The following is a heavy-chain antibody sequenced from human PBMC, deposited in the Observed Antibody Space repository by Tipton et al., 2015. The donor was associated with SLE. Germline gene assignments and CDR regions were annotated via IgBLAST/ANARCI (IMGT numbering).Heavy chain of an antibody. CDR1: GFTFSSYA. Sequence: GSLRLSCAASGFTFSSYAMHWVCHAPRKGLERVSYISSSSSTIYYADTVKGRFTITRDNANNSLYLQMHSLRAEDAAVYYCARSIECSSYYYSGMDVWGQGTTVSVSS. CDR3: ARSIECSSYYYSGMDV. V-gene: IGHV3-48*01. D-gene: IGHD2-2*01. J-gene: IGHJ6*02. CDR2: ISSSSSTI.